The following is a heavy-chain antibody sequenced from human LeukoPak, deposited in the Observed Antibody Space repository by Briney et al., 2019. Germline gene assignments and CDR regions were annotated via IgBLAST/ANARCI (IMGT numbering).Heavy chain of an antibody. V-gene: IGHV3-23*01. D-gene: IGHD3-9*01. Sequence: GGALRLSCAASGFTFSSYAMSWVRQAPGKGLEWVPAISGSGGSTYYADSVKGRFTISRDNSKNTLYLQMNSLRAEDTAVYYCAKMGFPFDHFDYWGQGTLVTVSS. CDR1: GFTFSSYA. CDR2: ISGSGGST. J-gene: IGHJ4*02. CDR3: AKMGFPFDHFDY.